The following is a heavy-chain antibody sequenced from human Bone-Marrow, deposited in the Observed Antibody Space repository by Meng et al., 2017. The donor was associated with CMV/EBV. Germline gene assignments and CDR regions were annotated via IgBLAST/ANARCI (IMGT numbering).Heavy chain of an antibody. V-gene: IGHV3-7*01. CDR3: ARCALDYYDSSGYYYVGWDYFDY. CDR2: IKQDGSEK. Sequence: GESLKISCAASGFTFSSYWMSWVRQAPGKGLEWVANIKQDGSEKYYVDSVKGRFSISRDNAKNSLYLQMNSLRAEDTAVYYCARCALDYYDSSGYYYVGWDYFDYWGQGTLVTVYS. D-gene: IGHD3-22*01. CDR1: GFTFSSYW. J-gene: IGHJ4*02.